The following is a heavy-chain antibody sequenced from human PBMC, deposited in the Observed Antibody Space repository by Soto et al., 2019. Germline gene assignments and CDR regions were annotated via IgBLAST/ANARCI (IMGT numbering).Heavy chain of an antibody. CDR1: GGSVSSSSYY. J-gene: IGHJ4*02. CDR3: ARRQIYGDYFDY. CDR2: IYYEGTT. V-gene: IGHV4-39*01. D-gene: IGHD4-17*01. Sequence: SETLSLTCTVSGGSVSSSSYYWGWIRQPPGKGLEWIGSIYYEGTTYYNPSLNTRVTISVDTSKNQFSLKLNSVTAADTALYYCARRQIYGDYFDYWGQGALVTVSS.